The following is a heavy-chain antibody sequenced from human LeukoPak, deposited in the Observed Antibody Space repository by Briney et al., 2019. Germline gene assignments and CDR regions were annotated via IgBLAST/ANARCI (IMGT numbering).Heavy chain of an antibody. J-gene: IGHJ4*02. D-gene: IGHD3-22*01. CDR1: GFTFSSYA. CDR3: AKDRVSGYLFDY. V-gene: IGHV3-23*01. CDR2: ISGSGGST. Sequence: GGSLRLSCAASGFTFSSYAMSWVRQAPGKGLEWVSAISGSGGSTYYADSVKGRFTISRDNSKNTLYLQMNSLKAEDTAVYYCAKDRVSGYLFDYWGQGTLVTVSS.